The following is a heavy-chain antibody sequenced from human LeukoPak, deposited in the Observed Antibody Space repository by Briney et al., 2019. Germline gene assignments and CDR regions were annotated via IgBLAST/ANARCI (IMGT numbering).Heavy chain of an antibody. CDR2: IYFTGNT. CDR3: PRGTVYSSSPLHYYYYMDV. Sequence: PSETLSLTCTVSGDSISTGSYYWGWIRQPPGKGLEWIGSIYFTGNTYYNPSLRSRVTISVDTSKNQFSLKLNSVTAADTAVYYCPRGTVYSSSPLHYYYYMDVWGKGATVTVSS. CDR1: GDSISTGSYY. D-gene: IGHD6-6*01. V-gene: IGHV4-39*07. J-gene: IGHJ6*03.